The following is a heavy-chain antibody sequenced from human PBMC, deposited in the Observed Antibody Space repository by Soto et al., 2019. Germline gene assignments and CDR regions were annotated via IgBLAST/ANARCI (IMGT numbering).Heavy chain of an antibody. V-gene: IGHV3-13*05. CDR3: ARAYSGRLPRRADYYYAMDV. J-gene: IGHJ6*02. Sequence: PGGSLRLSCAASGFSFGNYDLHWVRQTTGKGLEWVSAIGAADAPYYIASVEGRFTVSRDNAQKSLYLQMNNLRVEDTDVYYCARAYSGRLPRRADYYYAMDVWGRGTTVTVSS. CDR1: GFSFGNYD. D-gene: IGHD2-15*01. CDR2: IGAADAP.